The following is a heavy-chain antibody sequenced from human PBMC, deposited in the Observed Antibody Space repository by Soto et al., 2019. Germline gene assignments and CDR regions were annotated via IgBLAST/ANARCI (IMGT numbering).Heavy chain of an antibody. CDR3: AKESVYYFDY. CDR1: GFTFSSYG. J-gene: IGHJ4*02. D-gene: IGHD2-8*01. Sequence: SLRLSCAASGFTFSSYGMHWVRQAPGKGLEWVAVISYDGSNKYYADSVKGRFTISRDNSKNTLYLQMNSLRAEDTAVYYCAKESVYYFDYWGQGTLVTVSS. V-gene: IGHV3-30*18. CDR2: ISYDGSNK.